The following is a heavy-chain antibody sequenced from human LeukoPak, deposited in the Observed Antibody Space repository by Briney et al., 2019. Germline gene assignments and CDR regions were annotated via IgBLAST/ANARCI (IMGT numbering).Heavy chain of an antibody. Sequence: GGSLRLSCAASGFTFSSYGMHWVRQAPGKGLEWVAVISYDGSNKYYADTVKGRFTICRDNSKNTLYLQMNSLRAEDTAVYYCAKVGRGYWGQGTLVTVSS. V-gene: IGHV3-30*18. CDR3: AKVGRGY. J-gene: IGHJ4*02. D-gene: IGHD3-10*01. CDR1: GFTFSSYG. CDR2: ISYDGSNK.